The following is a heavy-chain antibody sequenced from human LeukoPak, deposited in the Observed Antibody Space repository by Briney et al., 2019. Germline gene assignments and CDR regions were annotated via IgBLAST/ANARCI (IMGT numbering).Heavy chain of an antibody. CDR2: VYTSGST. D-gene: IGHD1-7*01. CDR3: ARLITRTTTAFDI. V-gene: IGHV4-4*07. Sequence: SETLSLTCTVSGGSISGYYWSWIRQPAGKGLEWIGRVYTSGSTHYNPSLKSRVTMSVDTSKNQFSLKLSSVAGADTVLYYCARLITRTTTAFDIWGQGKMVTVSS. J-gene: IGHJ3*02. CDR1: GGSISGYY.